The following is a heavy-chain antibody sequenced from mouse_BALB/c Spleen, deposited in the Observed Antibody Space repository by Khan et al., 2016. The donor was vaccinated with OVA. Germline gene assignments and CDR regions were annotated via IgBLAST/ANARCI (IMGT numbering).Heavy chain of an antibody. CDR1: GYNFTNFG. D-gene: IGHD2-10*01. V-gene: IGHV9-3-1*01. J-gene: IGHJ4*01. Sequence: QIQLVQSGHELKKPGETVKISCKASGYNFTNFGMNWVKQAPGKGLEWMGWINAYNGEPTYADDFKGRFSFSLETSVSTAYLQINNLKNEDTATYFCAIPPYFSYTLAYWGQGTSVTVSS. CDR2: INAYNGEP. CDR3: AIPPYFSYTLAY.